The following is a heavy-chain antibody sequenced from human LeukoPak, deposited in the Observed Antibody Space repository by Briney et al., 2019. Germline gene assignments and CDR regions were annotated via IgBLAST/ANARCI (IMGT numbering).Heavy chain of an antibody. J-gene: IGHJ4*02. V-gene: IGHV4-34*01. CDR1: GGSISSYY. CDR2: INHSGST. Sequence: PSETLSLTCTVSGGSISSYYWSWIRQPPGKGLEWIGEINHSGSTNYNPSLKSRVTISVDTSKNQFSLKPSSVTAADTAVYYCARRASYYYDSSGYYSWGQGTLVTVSS. CDR3: ARRASYYYDSSGYYS. D-gene: IGHD3-22*01.